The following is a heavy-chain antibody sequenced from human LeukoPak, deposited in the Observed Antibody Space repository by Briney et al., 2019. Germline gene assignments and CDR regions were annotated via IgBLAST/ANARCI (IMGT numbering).Heavy chain of an antibody. J-gene: IGHJ6*03. Sequence: ASVKVSCKASGGTFSSYAISWVRQAPGQGLEWMGGIIPIFGTANYAQKFHGRVTITADESTSTAYMELSSLRSEDTAVYYCAGYGSGIENYYYYYMDVWGKGTTVTVSS. D-gene: IGHD3-10*01. CDR1: GGTFSSYA. CDR3: AGYGSGIENYYYYYMDV. V-gene: IGHV1-69*13. CDR2: IIPIFGTA.